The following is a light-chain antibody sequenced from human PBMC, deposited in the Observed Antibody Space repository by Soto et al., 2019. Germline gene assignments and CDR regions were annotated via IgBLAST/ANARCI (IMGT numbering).Light chain of an antibody. CDR1: SSDVGGYNY. CDR2: DVS. CDR3: SSYTSSERV. Sequence: QSALTQPASVSGSPGQSITISCTGTSSDVGGYNYVSWYQQHPGKAPKLMIYDVSNRPSGVSNRFSGSKSGNTASLTISGIQAEDEADYYCSSYTSSERVFGTGTKVTVL. J-gene: IGLJ1*01. V-gene: IGLV2-14*01.